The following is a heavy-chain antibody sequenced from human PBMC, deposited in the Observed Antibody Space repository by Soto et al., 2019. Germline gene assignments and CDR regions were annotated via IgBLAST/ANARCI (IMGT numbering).Heavy chain of an antibody. CDR1: GYTFTNYF. D-gene: IGHD3-10*01. Sequence: ASVKVSCKASGYTFTNYFMHWVRQAPGQGLEWIGIINPSSDSTRYAQKFQGRVAMTEDTSTTTVYMELSSLRSEDTAVYYCARVLLGRGADCYYCYMDVRGKGTTGTGFS. J-gene: IGHJ6*03. CDR3: ARVLLGRGADCYYCYMDV. V-gene: IGHV1-46*01. CDR2: INPSSDST.